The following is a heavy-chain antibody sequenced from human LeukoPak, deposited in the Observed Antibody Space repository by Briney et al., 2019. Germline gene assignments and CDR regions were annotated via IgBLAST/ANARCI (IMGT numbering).Heavy chain of an antibody. D-gene: IGHD3-10*01. Sequence: LETLSLTCAVSGGSISSSNWWSWVRQPPGKGLEWIGEIYHSGSTNYNPSLKSQVTISVDKSKNQFSLKLSSVTAADTAVYYCARDNYGSGSYGNWGQGTLVTVPS. V-gene: IGHV4-4*02. CDR3: ARDNYGSGSYGN. CDR1: GGSISSSNW. CDR2: IYHSGST. J-gene: IGHJ4*02.